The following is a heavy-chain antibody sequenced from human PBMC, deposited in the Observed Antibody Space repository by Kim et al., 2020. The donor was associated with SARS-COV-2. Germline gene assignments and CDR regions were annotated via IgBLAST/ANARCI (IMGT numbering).Heavy chain of an antibody. CDR2: ISKDGRDK. Sequence: GGSLRLSCAASGFTFSNYGMHWVRQAPGKGLEGVAVISKDGRDKDYADSMKGRFTISRDNSKNTVYLQMSNLRAEDTAIYYCTNYGSCSGNLWGQGTLVIVSS. D-gene: IGHD2-15*01. V-gene: IGHV3-30*18. CDR3: TNYGSCSGNL. CDR1: GFTFSNYG. J-gene: IGHJ4*02.